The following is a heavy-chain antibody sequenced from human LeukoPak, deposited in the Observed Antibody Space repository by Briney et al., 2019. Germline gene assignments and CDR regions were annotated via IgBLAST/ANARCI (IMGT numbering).Heavy chain of an antibody. V-gene: IGHV4-59*01. J-gene: IGHJ4*02. D-gene: IGHD6-19*01. Sequence: SETLSLTCTVSDGSISINYWTWIRQPPGKGLEWIGNIYFRGSTNYNPSLKSRVTISGGTSKNQVSLQLTSVTAADTAVYYCARGLGWFLDWGQGTLVTASS. CDR1: DGSISINY. CDR3: ARGLGWFLD. CDR2: IYFRGST.